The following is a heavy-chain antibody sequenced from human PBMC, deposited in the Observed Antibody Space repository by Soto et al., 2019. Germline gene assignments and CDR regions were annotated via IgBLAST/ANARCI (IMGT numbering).Heavy chain of an antibody. CDR3: ARGEVAVAVSITTTSNDAFDI. V-gene: IGHV4-34*01. D-gene: IGHD6-19*01. CDR1: GGSFSGYY. CDR2: INHSGST. J-gene: IGHJ3*02. Sequence: SETLSLTCAVYGGSFSGYYWSWIRQPPGKGLEWIGEINHSGSTNYNPSLKSRVTISVDTSKNQFSLKLSSVTAADTAVYYCARGEVAVAVSITTTSNDAFDIWGQGTMVTVSS.